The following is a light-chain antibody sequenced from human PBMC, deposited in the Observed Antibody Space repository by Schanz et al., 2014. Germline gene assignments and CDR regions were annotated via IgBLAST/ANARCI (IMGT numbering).Light chain of an antibody. CDR3: CSCAGSYNFHVV. V-gene: IGLV2-11*01. Sequence: QSALTQPRSVSGSPGQSVTISCTGTSSDVGAYNCVSWYQLHPGKAPKLMIYDVTKRPSGVPDRFSGSKSGDTASLTISGLQAEDEADYYCCSCAGSYNFHVVFGGGTKLTVL. CDR2: DVT. J-gene: IGLJ2*01. CDR1: SSDVGAYNC.